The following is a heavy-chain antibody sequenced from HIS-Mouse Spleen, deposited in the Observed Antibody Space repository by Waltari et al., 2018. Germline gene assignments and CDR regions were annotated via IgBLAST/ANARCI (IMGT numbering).Heavy chain of an antibody. D-gene: IGHD4-4*01. CDR2: ISGSGGRT. CDR1: AFTFSSYA. V-gene: IGHV3-23*01. CDR3: ASHVYSNYFDY. J-gene: IGHJ4*02. Sequence: EVQLLESGGGLVQPGGSLRLACAASAFTFSSYAMTWVRQAPGKGREWVSAISGSGGRTYYADSVKGRFTISRDNSKNTLYLQMNSLRAEDTAVYYCASHVYSNYFDYWGQGTLVTVSS.